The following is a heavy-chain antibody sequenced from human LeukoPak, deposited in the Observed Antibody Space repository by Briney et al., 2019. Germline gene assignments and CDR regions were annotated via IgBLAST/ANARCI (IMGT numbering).Heavy chain of an antibody. D-gene: IGHD3-9*01. CDR3: ARINRYYDILTGYYDY. Sequence: SGPVLVKPTETLTLTCTDSGFSLSNARMGVSWIRQPPGKALEWLAHIFSNDEKSYSTTLKSRLTISKDTSKSKVVLTMTNMYPVDTATYYCARINRYYDILTGYYDYWGQGTLVTVSS. J-gene: IGHJ4*02. CDR2: IFSNDEK. V-gene: IGHV2-26*01. CDR1: GFSLSNARMG.